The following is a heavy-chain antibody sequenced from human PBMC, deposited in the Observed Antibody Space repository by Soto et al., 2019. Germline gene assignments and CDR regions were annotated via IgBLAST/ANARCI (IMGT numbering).Heavy chain of an antibody. CDR2: IIPILGIA. V-gene: IGHV1-69*08. D-gene: IGHD3-22*01. CDR3: AREARVDSSGYWVDY. J-gene: IGHJ4*02. CDR1: GGTFSSYT. Sequence: QVQLVQSGAEVKKPGSSVKVSCKASGGTFSSYTISWVRQAPEQGLEWMGRIIPILGIANYAQKFQGRVTITADKSTSTAYMELSSLRSEDTAVYYCAREARVDSSGYWVDYWGQGTLVTVSS.